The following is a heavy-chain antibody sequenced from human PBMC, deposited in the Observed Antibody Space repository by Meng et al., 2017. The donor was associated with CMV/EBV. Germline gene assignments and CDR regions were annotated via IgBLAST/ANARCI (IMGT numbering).Heavy chain of an antibody. CDR3: ASFQTTVTTSNAFDI. D-gene: IGHD4-17*01. V-gene: IGHV4-39*07. Sequence: LQPPELRQGRVRPAETLSLTCTVSGVSISSSSYYCGWIRQPPGKGLELIGSIHYSGSTYYNPSLKRRVTISVDTSKNQFSLKLSSVTAADTAVYYCASFQTTVTTSNAFDIWGQGTMVTVSS. CDR1: GVSISSSSYY. CDR2: IHYSGST. J-gene: IGHJ3*02.